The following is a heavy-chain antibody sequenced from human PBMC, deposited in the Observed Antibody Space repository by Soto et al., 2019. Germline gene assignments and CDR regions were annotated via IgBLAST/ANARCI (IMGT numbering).Heavy chain of an antibody. CDR3: ARALRSSWTDF. D-gene: IGHD6-13*01. CDR1: GGSFSGYY. J-gene: IGHJ4*02. CDR2: INHSGST. V-gene: IGHV4-34*01. Sequence: SETLSLTCAVYGGSFSGYYWGWIRQPPGKGLEWIGEINHSGSTNYNPSLKSRVTISVDTSKNQFSLKLSSVTAADTAVYYCARALRSSWTDFWGQGTLVTVSS.